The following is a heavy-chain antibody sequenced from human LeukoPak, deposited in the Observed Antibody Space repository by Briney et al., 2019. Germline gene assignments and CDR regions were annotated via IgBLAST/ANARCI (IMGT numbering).Heavy chain of an antibody. Sequence: PSETLSLTCAVYGGSFSGYYWSWIRQPPGKGLEWIGEINHSGSTNYNPSLKSRVTISVDTSKNQFSLKRSSVTAADTAVYYCARTLQLWVFDYWGQGTLVTVSS. D-gene: IGHD5-18*01. V-gene: IGHV4-34*01. J-gene: IGHJ4*02. CDR2: INHSGST. CDR3: ARTLQLWVFDY. CDR1: GGSFSGYY.